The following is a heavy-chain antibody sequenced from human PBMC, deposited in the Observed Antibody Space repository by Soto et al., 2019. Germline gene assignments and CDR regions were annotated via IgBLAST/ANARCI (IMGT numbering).Heavy chain of an antibody. CDR2: IYYSGSS. Sequence: QVQLQESGPGLVKPSQTLSLTCTVSDGSIRSGGHRWSWIRQHPGKGLEWIGYIYYSGSSYYNPSIKSRVTISVDTSKNQCSLKLSSVTAADKAVYYCARSRANENGDYGMDVWGQGTTVTVSS. CDR1: DGSIRSGGHR. D-gene: IGHD4-17*01. J-gene: IGHJ6*02. CDR3: ARSRANENGDYGMDV. V-gene: IGHV4-31*03.